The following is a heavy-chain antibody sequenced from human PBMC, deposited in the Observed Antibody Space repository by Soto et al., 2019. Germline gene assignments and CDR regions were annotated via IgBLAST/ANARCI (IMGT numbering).Heavy chain of an antibody. D-gene: IGHD5-12*01. J-gene: IGHJ3*02. V-gene: IGHV4-31*02. CDR2: IYYSGST. CDR3: ARDRGGTTKATIDAFDI. Sequence: SETLSLTCTVSGGSISSGVYYWSWIRQHPGKGLEWIGYIYYSGSTYYNPSLKSRVTISVDTSKNQFSLKLSSVTAADTAVYYCARDRGGTTKATIDAFDIWGQGTMVTVSS. CDR1: GGSISSGVYY.